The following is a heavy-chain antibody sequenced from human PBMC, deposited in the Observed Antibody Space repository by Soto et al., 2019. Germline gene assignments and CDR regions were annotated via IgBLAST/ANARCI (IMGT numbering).Heavy chain of an antibody. CDR1: GFTFSSYG. CDR3: ARVADIVVVPAAHYYYYGMDV. J-gene: IGHJ6*02. Sequence: QVQLVESGGGVVQPGRSLRLSCAASGFTFSSYGMHWVRQAPGKGLEWVAVIWYDGSNKYYADSVKGRFTISRDNSKNTLYLKMNSRRAEDTAVYYCARVADIVVVPAAHYYYYGMDVWGQGTTVTVSS. D-gene: IGHD2-2*01. V-gene: IGHV3-33*01. CDR2: IWYDGSNK.